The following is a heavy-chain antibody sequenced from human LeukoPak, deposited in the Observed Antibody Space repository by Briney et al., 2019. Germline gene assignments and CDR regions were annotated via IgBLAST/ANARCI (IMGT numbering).Heavy chain of an antibody. CDR2: ISGSGSIT. CDR1: AFTFSSYA. CDR3: ARDLTMVRGVILAYYYMDV. D-gene: IGHD3-10*01. J-gene: IGHJ6*03. V-gene: IGHV3-23*01. Sequence: GGSLRLSCEASAFTFSSYAMSWVRQAPGKGLEWVSVISGSGSITYYADSVKGRFTISRDNSKNTLYLQMNSLRAEDTAVYYCARDLTMVRGVILAYYYMDVWGKGTTVTVSS.